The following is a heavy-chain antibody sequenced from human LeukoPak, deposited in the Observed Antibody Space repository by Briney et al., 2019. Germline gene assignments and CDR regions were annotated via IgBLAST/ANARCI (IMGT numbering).Heavy chain of an antibody. D-gene: IGHD1-26*01. CDR1: GGSINDFY. J-gene: IGHJ6*02. Sequence: PSETLSLTCTVSGGSINDFYWTWIRQPPGKGLEWIGYILYSGSANSNPSLESRVTISVDTSKNQFSLKLSSVTAADTAAYYCARLRSGSTPPPPHYYYGLDVWGQGTTVIVSS. CDR2: ILYSGSA. CDR3: ARLRSGSTPPPPHYYYGLDV. V-gene: IGHV4-59*01.